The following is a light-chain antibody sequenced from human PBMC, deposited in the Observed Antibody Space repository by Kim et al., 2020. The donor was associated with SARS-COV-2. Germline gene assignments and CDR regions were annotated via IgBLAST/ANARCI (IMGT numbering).Light chain of an antibody. Sequence: VALGQTLMSTCQGDSLRSYYATWYQQKPGQAPILVIYGKNNRPSGIPDRFSGSSSGNTASLTITGTQAGDEADYYCNSRDSNDNVVFGGGTQLTVL. CDR2: GKN. CDR3: NSRDSNDNVV. CDR1: SLRSYY. J-gene: IGLJ2*01. V-gene: IGLV3-19*01.